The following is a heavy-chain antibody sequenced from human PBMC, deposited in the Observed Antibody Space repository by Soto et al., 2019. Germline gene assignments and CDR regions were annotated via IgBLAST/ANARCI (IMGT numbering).Heavy chain of an antibody. V-gene: IGHV1-18*01. CDR1: AYTFTTYG. Sequence: HVQLVQSGAEVKKPGASVKVSCKASAYTFTTYGISWVRQAPGQGLEWLGWISAYNGDTNYAQNLQGRLTMTIDTSTSTAYRELRSLRSDDSAVYYCAIPYYDFWSGYPDYYGMDFWGQGTTVTVSS. D-gene: IGHD3-3*01. CDR3: AIPYYDFWSGYPDYYGMDF. CDR2: ISAYNGDT. J-gene: IGHJ6*02.